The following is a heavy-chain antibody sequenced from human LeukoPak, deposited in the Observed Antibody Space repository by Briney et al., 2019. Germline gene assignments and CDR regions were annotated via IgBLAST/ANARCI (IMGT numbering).Heavy chain of an antibody. CDR1: GFTFDDYC. V-gene: IGHV3-20*04. J-gene: IGHJ4*02. D-gene: IGHD2-15*01. Sequence: GGSLRLASAADGFTFDDYCMSWDRQAPGKGLGWVSGINWNVGSTGYADSVKGRFTISRDNAKNSLYLQMNSLRAEDTALYYCARDSGFVVAEFDYWGQGTLVTVSS. CDR2: INWNVGST. CDR3: ARDSGFVVAEFDY.